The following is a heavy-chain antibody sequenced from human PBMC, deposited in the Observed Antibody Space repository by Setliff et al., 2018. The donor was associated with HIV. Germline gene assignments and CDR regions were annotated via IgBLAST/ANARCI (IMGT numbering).Heavy chain of an antibody. Sequence: SETLSLTCAVSGGSISSGNWWSWVRQPPGKRLEWIGEIYHSGITNYNPSLKSRVTISVDKSKNQFSLKLSSVTAADMAVYYCASTTYYYDSSGYNSWPLFDYWGQGTLVTVSS. D-gene: IGHD3-22*01. CDR1: GGSISSGNW. CDR2: IYHSGIT. CDR3: ASTTYYYDSSGYNSWPLFDY. V-gene: IGHV4-4*02. J-gene: IGHJ4*02.